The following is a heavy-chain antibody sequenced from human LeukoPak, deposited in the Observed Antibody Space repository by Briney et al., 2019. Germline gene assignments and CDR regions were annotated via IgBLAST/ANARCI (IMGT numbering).Heavy chain of an antibody. V-gene: IGHV1-18*01. CDR1: VYTFTIYG. CDR2: ISAYNGNT. Sequence: ASVTVSFTSSVYTFTIYGISWVRHAPGQGLERMGWISAYNGNTNYAQKLQGRVTMTTDTSTSTAYMELRSLRSDDTAVYYCARGPGIQLWLFDYYSMDVWGKGTTVTVSS. D-gene: IGHD5-18*01. J-gene: IGHJ6*03. CDR3: ARGPGIQLWLFDYYSMDV.